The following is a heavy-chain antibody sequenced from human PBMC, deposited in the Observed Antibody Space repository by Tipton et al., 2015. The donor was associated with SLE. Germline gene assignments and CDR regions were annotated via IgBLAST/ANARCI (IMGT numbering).Heavy chain of an antibody. D-gene: IGHD2/OR15-2a*01. CDR3: VASDYVYSTSKFDY. CDR2: IWYDGSIT. J-gene: IGHJ4*02. V-gene: IGHV3-33*01. Sequence: QLVQSGGGVVQPGTSLRLSCVASGFTFSSNVMHWVRQAPGKGLEWVSIIWYDGSITTYVDSVKGRFTISRDNSKTTLYLQMNSLSADDTGVYYCVASDYVYSTSKFDYWGQGTLVTVSS. CDR1: GFTFSSNV.